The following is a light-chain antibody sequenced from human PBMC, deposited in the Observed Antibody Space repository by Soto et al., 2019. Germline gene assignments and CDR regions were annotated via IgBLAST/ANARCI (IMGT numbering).Light chain of an antibody. Sequence: QSALTQPASVSGSPGQSITISCTGTSRDVGNYKYVSWYQQHPGKAPKLMIYEVSNRPSGVSNRFSGSKSGHTASLTISGLQAEDETDYYCFSYTSSGTYVFGTGTKVTVL. J-gene: IGLJ1*01. CDR2: EVS. CDR1: SRDVGNYKY. V-gene: IGLV2-14*01. CDR3: FSYTSSGTYV.